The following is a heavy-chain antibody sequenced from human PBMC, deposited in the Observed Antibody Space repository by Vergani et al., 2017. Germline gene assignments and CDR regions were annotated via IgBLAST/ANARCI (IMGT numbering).Heavy chain of an antibody. CDR3: ARPYYDFWSGYYLQYNWFDP. CDR1: GGSISSSSYY. D-gene: IGHD3-3*01. J-gene: IGHJ5*02. CDR2: IYYSGST. Sequence: QLQLQESGPGLVKPSETLSLTCTVSGGSISSSSYYWGWIRQPPGKGLEWIGSIYYSGSTYYNPSLKSRVTISVDTSKNQFSLKLSSVTAADTAVYYCARPYYDFWSGYYLQYNWFDPWGQGTLVTVSS. V-gene: IGHV4-39*01.